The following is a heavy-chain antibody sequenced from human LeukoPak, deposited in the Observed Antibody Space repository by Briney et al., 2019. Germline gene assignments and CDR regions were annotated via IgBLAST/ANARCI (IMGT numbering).Heavy chain of an antibody. Sequence: PGGSLRLSCAASGFTFSSYSMNWVRQAPGKGLEWVSSISPSSSYIYYADSVKGRFTISRDNAKNSLYLQMSSLRAEDTALYFCARGGYSYGYAGVSPHCMAIWGKGTMVTVSS. CDR1: GFTFSSYS. CDR3: ARGGYSYGYAGVSPHCMAI. CDR2: ISPSSSYI. D-gene: IGHD5-18*01. V-gene: IGHV3-21*04. J-gene: IGHJ6*03.